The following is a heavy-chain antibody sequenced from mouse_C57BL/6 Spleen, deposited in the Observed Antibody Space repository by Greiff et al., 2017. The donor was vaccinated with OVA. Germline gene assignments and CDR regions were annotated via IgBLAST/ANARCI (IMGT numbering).Heavy chain of an antibody. V-gene: IGHV1-81*01. D-gene: IGHD1-1*01. J-gene: IGHJ2*01. CDR2: IYPRSGNT. Sequence: QVQLQQSGAELARPGASVKLSCKASGYTFTSYGISWVKQRTGQGLEWIGEIYPRSGNTYYNEKFKGKVTLTADNSYSTAYMELRSLTSEDSAVYFCAKCPDSSSRGYFDYWGQGTTLTVSS. CDR1: GYTFTSYG. CDR3: AKCPDSSSRGYFDY.